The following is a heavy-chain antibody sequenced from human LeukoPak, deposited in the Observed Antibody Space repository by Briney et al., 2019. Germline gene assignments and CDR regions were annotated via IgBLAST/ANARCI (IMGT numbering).Heavy chain of an antibody. CDR1: GFTFSDYY. D-gene: IGHD3-3*01. V-gene: IGHV3-11*01. CDR2: ISSSGSTI. CDR3: ARVGRDHYDFWSGYHTGFDY. Sequence: PGGSLRLSCAASGFTFSDYYMSWIRQAPGKGLEWVSYISSSGSTIYYADSVKGRFTISRDNAKNSLYLQMNSLRAEDTAVYYCARVGRDHYDFWSGYHTGFDYWGQGTLVTVSS. J-gene: IGHJ4*02.